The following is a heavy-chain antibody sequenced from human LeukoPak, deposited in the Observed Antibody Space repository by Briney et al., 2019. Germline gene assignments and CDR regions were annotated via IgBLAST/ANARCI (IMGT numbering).Heavy chain of an antibody. Sequence: PGGSLRLSCAASGLTFSSYAMSWVRQAPGKGLEWVSAISGSGGSTYYADSVKGRFTISRDNSKNTLYLQMNSLRAEDTAVYYCAKDHYYDSSAFDYWGQGTLVTVSS. D-gene: IGHD3-22*01. V-gene: IGHV3-23*01. CDR1: GLTFSSYA. J-gene: IGHJ4*02. CDR3: AKDHYYDSSAFDY. CDR2: ISGSGGST.